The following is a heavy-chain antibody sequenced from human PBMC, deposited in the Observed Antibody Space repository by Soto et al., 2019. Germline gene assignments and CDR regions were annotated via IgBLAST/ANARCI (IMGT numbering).Heavy chain of an antibody. J-gene: IGHJ5*02. Sequence: SVKVSCKASGGTFSSYAISWVRQAPGQGLEWMGGIIPIFGTANYAQKFQGRVTITADESTSTAYMELSSLRSEDTAVYYCARAHFTIFGVVYNWFDPWGQGTLVTVSS. CDR2: IIPIFGTA. D-gene: IGHD3-3*01. CDR1: GGTFSSYA. CDR3: ARAHFTIFGVVYNWFDP. V-gene: IGHV1-69*13.